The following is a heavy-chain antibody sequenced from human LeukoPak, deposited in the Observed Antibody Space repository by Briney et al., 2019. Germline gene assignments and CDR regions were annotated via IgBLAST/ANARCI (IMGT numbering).Heavy chain of an antibody. CDR2: ISYDGSNK. Sequence: PGRSLRLSCAASGFTFSSYAMHWVRQAPGKGLEWVAVISYDGSNKYYADSVKGRFTIPRDNSKNTLYLQMNSLRAEDTAVYYCARAMETVFDAFDIWGQGTMVTVSS. CDR1: GFTFSSYA. D-gene: IGHD3-3*01. CDR3: ARAMETVFDAFDI. V-gene: IGHV3-30*04. J-gene: IGHJ3*02.